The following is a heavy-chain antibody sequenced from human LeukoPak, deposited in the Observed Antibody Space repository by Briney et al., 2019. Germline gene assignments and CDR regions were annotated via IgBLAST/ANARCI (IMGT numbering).Heavy chain of an antibody. CDR2: ISGSGGRT. CDR3: AKDRGLVGSTPSNFDY. CDR1: GFTFSSYA. D-gene: IGHD1-26*01. Sequence: GGSLRLSCAASGFTFSSYAMNWVRQAPGKGLEWVSGISGSGGRTYCAASVKGRFTISRDNSENTLYMQMSSLRAEDTAVYYCAKDRGLVGSTPSNFDYWGQGTLVTVSS. V-gene: IGHV3-23*01. J-gene: IGHJ4*02.